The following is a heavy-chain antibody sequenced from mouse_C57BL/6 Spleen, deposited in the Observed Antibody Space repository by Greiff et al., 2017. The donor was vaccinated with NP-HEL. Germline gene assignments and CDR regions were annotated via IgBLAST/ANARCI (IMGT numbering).Heavy chain of an antibody. CDR1: GFSLTSYG. Sequence: VKLVESGPGLVQPSQSLSITCTVSGFSLTSYGVHCVRQSPGQGLEWLGVIWRGGSTDYNAAFMSRLSITKDNSKSQVFFKMNSLQADDTAIYYCAKYYYGTSYYAMDYWGQGTSVTVSS. CDR3: AKYYYGTSYYAMDY. CDR2: IWRGGST. V-gene: IGHV2-5*01. D-gene: IGHD1-1*01. J-gene: IGHJ4*01.